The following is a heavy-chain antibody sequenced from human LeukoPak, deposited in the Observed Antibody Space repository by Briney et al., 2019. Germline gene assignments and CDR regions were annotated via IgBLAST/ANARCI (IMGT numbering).Heavy chain of an antibody. V-gene: IGHV1-2*02. J-gene: IGHJ5*02. CDR1: GYTFTGYY. CDR2: INPNSGGT. CDR3: ARDIIPNGSGSYYRNWFDP. D-gene: IGHD3-10*01. Sequence: GASVKVSCKASGYTFTGYYMHWVRQAPGQGLEWMGWINPNSGGTNYAQKFQGRVTMTRDTSISTAYMELSRLRSDDTAVYYCARDIIPNGSGSYYRNWFDPWGQGTLVTVSS.